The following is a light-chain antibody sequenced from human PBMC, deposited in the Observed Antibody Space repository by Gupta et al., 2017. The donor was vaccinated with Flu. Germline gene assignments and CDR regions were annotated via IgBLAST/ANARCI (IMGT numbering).Light chain of an antibody. CDR1: QTVSSSY. CDR3: QQYESSPNS. V-gene: IGKV3-20*01. Sequence: EIVLTQSPGTLSLSPGERATLSCRASQTVSSSYLAWYQQKPGQAPRLLIYGASSRATGIPDRFSGSGSGTDFTLTISRLEPEDFAVYYCQQYESSPNSFGQGTKVETK. J-gene: IGKJ2*03. CDR2: GAS.